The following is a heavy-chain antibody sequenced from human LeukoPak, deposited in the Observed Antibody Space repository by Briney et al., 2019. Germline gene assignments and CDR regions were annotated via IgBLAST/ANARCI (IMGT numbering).Heavy chain of an antibody. CDR2: ISGSGGST. V-gene: IGHV3-23*01. CDR1: GFTFSSYG. J-gene: IGHJ4*02. CDR3: AKGARRPYSGSYYDY. D-gene: IGHD1-26*01. Sequence: QPGGPLRLSCAASGFTFSSYGMSWVRQAPGKGLEWVSAISGSGGSTYYADSVKGRFTISRDNSKNTLYLQMNSLRAEDTAVYYCAKGARRPYSGSYYDYWGQGTLVTVSS.